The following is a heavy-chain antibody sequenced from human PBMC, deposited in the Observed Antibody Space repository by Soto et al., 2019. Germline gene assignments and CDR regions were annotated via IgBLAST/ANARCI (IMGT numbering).Heavy chain of an antibody. V-gene: IGHV3-30*03. CDR1: GFTFSSYG. D-gene: IGHD1-26*01. J-gene: IGHJ6*02. CDR2: ISYDGSNK. Sequence: QVQLVESGGGVVQPGRSLRLSCAASGFTFSSYGMHWVRQAPGKGLEWVAVISYDGSNKYYADSVKGRFTISRDNSKNTLYLQMNSLRAEDTAVYYCARVTMEPYYYYGMDVWGQGTTVTVSS. CDR3: ARVTMEPYYYYGMDV.